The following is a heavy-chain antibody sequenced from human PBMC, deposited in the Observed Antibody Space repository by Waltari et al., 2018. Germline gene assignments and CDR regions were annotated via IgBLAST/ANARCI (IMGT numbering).Heavy chain of an antibody. Sequence: QVQLQESGPGLVKPSETLSLTCAVSGYSISSGYYWGWIRQPPGKGLEWIGSIYHSGSTYYNPSLKSRVTISVDTSKNQFSLKLSSVTAADTAVYYCARASSGDYRGGYFDYWGQGTLVTVSS. V-gene: IGHV4-38-2*01. CDR2: IYHSGST. CDR3: ARASSGDYRGGYFDY. J-gene: IGHJ4*02. D-gene: IGHD4-17*01. CDR1: GYSISSGYY.